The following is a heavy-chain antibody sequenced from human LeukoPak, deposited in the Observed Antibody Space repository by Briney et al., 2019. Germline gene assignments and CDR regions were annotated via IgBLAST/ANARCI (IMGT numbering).Heavy chain of an antibody. CDR3: VRMDTTIITGWHLDV. CDR2: ISKSGTTI. V-gene: IGHV3-11*04. D-gene: IGHD1-1*01. J-gene: IGHJ2*01. CDR1: GFTFSDYY. Sequence: GGSLRLSCEVSGFTFSDYYMSWIRQAPGKGLEWVSYISKSGTTINYADSVKGRFIISRENANAKNSLHLQMNGLRAEDTAVYYCVRMDTTIITGWHLDVWGRGSLVTVSS.